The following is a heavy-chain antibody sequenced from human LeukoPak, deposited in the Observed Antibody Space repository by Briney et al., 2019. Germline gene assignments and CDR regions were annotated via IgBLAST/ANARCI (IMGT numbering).Heavy chain of an antibody. CDR3: ATLNGDYVASDY. D-gene: IGHD4-17*01. V-gene: IGHV1-2*02. CDR1: GYTFTRYY. J-gene: IGHJ4*02. Sequence: ASLKVSCKASGYTFTRYYIHWVRQAPGQGLEWMGWINPNSGGTNYAQKFQGRVTMTRDTSISTAYMDLSRLTSDDTDVYYCATLNGDYVASDYWGQGTLVTVSS. CDR2: INPNSGGT.